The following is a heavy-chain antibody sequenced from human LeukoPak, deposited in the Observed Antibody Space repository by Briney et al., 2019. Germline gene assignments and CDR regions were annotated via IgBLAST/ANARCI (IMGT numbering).Heavy chain of an antibody. V-gene: IGHV3-9*01. Sequence: GGSLRLSCAASGFTFDDYAMHWVRQAPGKGLEWVSSIDWNSDNTDYADSVKGRFTISRDNAKNSLYLQMNSLRAEDTAVYYCATYSSLNRREFQFWGQGTLLTVSS. CDR1: GFTFDDYA. CDR2: IDWNSDNT. J-gene: IGHJ1*01. D-gene: IGHD3-22*01. CDR3: ATYSSLNRREFQF.